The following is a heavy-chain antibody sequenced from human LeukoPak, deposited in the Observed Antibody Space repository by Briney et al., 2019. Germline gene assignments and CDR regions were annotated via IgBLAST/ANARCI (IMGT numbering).Heavy chain of an antibody. CDR3: ARITTNGYFEY. Sequence: GGSLRLSCAASVFTFSDFWMRWVRQAPGEGLEWVASIKYDDSAKHFVDSVKGRFTVSRDNVKNSLYLQMNNLRPEDTAVYFCARITTNGYFEYWGQGTLVTVSS. CDR2: IKYDDSAK. V-gene: IGHV3-7*01. D-gene: IGHD1-1*01. J-gene: IGHJ4*02. CDR1: VFTFSDFW.